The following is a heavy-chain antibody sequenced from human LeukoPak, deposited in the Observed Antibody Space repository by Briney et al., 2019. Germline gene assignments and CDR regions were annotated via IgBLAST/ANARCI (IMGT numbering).Heavy chain of an antibody. CDR3: ARDPGTGYCSD. CDR1: GYTFTGYY. J-gene: IGHJ4*02. CDR2: INPNSGGT. D-gene: IGHD2-15*01. V-gene: IGHV1-2*02. Sequence: ASVKVSCKASGYTFTGYYMHWVRQAPGQGLEWMGWINPNSGGTNYAQKFQGRVTMTRDTSTSTAYMELRSLRSDDTAVFYCARDPGTGYCSDWGQGTLVTVSS.